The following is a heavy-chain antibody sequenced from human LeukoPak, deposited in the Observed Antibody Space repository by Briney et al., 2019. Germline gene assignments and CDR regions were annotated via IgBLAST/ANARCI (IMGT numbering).Heavy chain of an antibody. J-gene: IGHJ4*02. D-gene: IGHD6-13*01. V-gene: IGHV3-64*01. CDR2: ISSNGGST. CDR1: GFTFSSYA. CDR3: ARGSSSWYLQPLDY. Sequence: PGGSLRLSCAASGFTFSSYAMHWVRQAPGKGLEYVSAISSNGGSTYYANSVKGRFTISRDNSKNTLYLQMGSLRAEDMAVYYCARGSSSWYLQPLDYWGQGTLVTVSS.